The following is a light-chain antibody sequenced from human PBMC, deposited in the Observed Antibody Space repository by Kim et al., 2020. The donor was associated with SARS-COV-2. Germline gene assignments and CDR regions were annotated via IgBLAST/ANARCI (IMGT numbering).Light chain of an antibody. CDR2: GAS. Sequence: ASPGETATRSCRASQTANSNLAWYQQKPGQAPRLLIYGASTRATDIPARFSGSGSGTDFTLTISCLQSEDFAVYYCQQYDKWPLTFGGGTKVDIK. CDR1: QTANSN. CDR3: QQYDKWPLT. J-gene: IGKJ4*01. V-gene: IGKV3-15*01.